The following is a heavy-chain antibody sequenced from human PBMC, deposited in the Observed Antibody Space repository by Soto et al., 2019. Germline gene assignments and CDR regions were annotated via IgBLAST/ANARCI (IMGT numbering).Heavy chain of an antibody. J-gene: IGHJ6*02. V-gene: IGHV5-51*01. CDR2: IYPGDSDT. Sequence: PGESLKISCKGSGYSFTSYWIGWVRQMPGKGLEWMGIIYPGDSDTRYSPSFQGQITISADKSISTAYLQWSSLKASDTAMYYCARLEMNSGALQPYSYSGMDVWGQGTTVT. CDR3: ARLEMNSGALQPYSYSGMDV. CDR1: GYSFTSYW. D-gene: IGHD4-17*01.